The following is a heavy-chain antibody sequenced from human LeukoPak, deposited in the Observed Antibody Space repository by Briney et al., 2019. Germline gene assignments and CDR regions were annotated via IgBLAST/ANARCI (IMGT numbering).Heavy chain of an antibody. V-gene: IGHV4-59*01. Sequence: PSETLSLTCTVSGGSISSYYWSWIRQPPGKGLEWIGYIYYSGSTNYNPSLKSRVTISVDTSKNQFSLKLSSVTAADTAVYYCARDRGSGWYGYWGQGTLVTGSS. CDR3: ARDRGSGWYGY. D-gene: IGHD6-19*01. CDR2: IYYSGST. J-gene: IGHJ4*02. CDR1: GGSISSYY.